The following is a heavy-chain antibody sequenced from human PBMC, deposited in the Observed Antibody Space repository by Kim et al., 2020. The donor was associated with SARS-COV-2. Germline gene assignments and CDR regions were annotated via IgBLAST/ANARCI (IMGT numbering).Heavy chain of an antibody. D-gene: IGHD3-22*01. J-gene: IGHJ6*02. CDR3: AKGIAYYYDSSGQDTSRTYGMDV. CDR2: ISWDGGST. Sequence: GGSLRLSCAASGFTFDDYTMHWVRQAPGKGLEWVSLISWDGGSTYYADSVKGRFTISRDNSKNSLYLQMNSLRTEDTALYYCAKGIAYYYDSSGQDTSRTYGMDVWGQGTTVTVSS. V-gene: IGHV3-43*01. CDR1: GFTFDDYT.